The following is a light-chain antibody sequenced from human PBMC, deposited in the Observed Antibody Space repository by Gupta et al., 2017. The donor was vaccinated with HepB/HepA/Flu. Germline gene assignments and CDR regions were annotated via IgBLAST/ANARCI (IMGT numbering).Light chain of an antibody. J-gene: IGLJ3*02. CDR1: SSNIGAGYD. CDR2: GNS. Sequence: QSVLTQPPSVSGAPGQLFTISCTGSSSNIGAGYDVHWYQQLPGTATNLLIYGNSNRPSGVPDRFSGSKSGTSASLAITELQAEEEADYYCQSYESSLSGSRVFGGGTKLTVL. CDR3: QSYESSLSGSRV. V-gene: IGLV1-40*01.